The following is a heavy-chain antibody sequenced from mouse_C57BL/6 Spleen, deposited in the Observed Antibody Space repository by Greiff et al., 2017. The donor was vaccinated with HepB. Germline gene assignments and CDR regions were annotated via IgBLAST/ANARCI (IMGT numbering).Heavy chain of an antibody. Sequence: VQRVESGAELVRPGASVTLSCKASGYTFTDYEMHWVKQTPVHGLEWIGAIDPETGGTAYNQKFKGKAILTADKSSSTAYMELRSLTSEDSAVYYCTNLLWLRRGGDYWGQGTSVTVSS. J-gene: IGHJ4*01. CDR2: IDPETGGT. V-gene: IGHV1-15*01. CDR1: GYTFTDYE. CDR3: TNLLWLRRGGDY. D-gene: IGHD2-2*01.